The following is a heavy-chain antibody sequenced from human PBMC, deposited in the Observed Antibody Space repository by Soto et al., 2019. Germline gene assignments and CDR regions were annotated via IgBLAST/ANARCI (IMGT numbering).Heavy chain of an antibody. CDR2: ICWNDDK. J-gene: IGHJ4*02. Sequence: SGPTLPNATQTLALTCSFCVFSLSTRGVGVGWIRQPPGKALEWLALICWNDDKRYSPSLKSRLTITKDTSKNQVVLTMTNMDPVDTATYYCAHRQPDIVPLRGYFDYWGPGTMVNVS. CDR3: AHRQPDIVPLRGYFDY. V-gene: IGHV2-5*01. CDR1: VFSLSTRGVG. D-gene: IGHD5-12*01.